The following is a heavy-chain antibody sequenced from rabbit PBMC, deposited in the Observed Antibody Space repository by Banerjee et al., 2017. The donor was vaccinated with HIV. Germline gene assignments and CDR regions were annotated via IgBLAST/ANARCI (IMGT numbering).Heavy chain of an antibody. CDR2: IYSGSSGRT. Sequence: QEQLVESGGGLVQPEGSLTLTCKASGIDFSTYYYMCWVRQAPGKGLEWIACIYSGSSGRTYYASWAKGRFTISKTSSTTVTLQMTSLTVADTATYFCARDTGTSFSTYGMDLWGPGTLVTVS. V-gene: IGHV1S45*01. J-gene: IGHJ6*01. CDR1: GIDFSTYYY. CDR3: ARDTGTSFSTYGMDL. D-gene: IGHD7-1*01.